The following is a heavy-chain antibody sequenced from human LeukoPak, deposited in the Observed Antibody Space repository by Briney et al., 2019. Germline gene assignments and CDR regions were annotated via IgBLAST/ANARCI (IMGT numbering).Heavy chain of an antibody. Sequence: SETLSLTCTVSGGSINSFYWTWIRQPPGKGLEWIGSIYYSGSTYYNPSLKSRVTISVDTSKNQFSLKLSSVTAADTAVYYCARGVEDYYDSSGYYYWGQGTLVTVSS. CDR2: IYYSGST. J-gene: IGHJ4*02. D-gene: IGHD3-22*01. V-gene: IGHV4-39*07. CDR1: GGSINSFY. CDR3: ARGVEDYYDSSGYYY.